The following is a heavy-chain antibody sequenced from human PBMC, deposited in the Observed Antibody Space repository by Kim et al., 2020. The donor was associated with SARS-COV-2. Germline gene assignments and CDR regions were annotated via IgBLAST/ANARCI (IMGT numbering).Heavy chain of an antibody. CDR3: ARQSVAGFSDHYYGMDV. J-gene: IGHJ6*02. CDR1: GGSISSSSYY. V-gene: IGHV4-39*01. Sequence: SETLSLTCTVSGGSISSSSYYWGWIRQPPGKGLEWIGSIYYSGSTYYNPSLKSRVTISVDTSKNQFSLKLSSVTAADTAVYYCARQSVAGFSDHYYGMDVWGQGTTVTVSS. CDR2: IYYSGST. D-gene: IGHD6-19*01.